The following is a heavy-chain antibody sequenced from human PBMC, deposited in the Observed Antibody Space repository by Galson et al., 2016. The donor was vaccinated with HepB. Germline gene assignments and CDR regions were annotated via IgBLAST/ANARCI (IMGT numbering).Heavy chain of an antibody. CDR3: ASHQTSSSWHTLGY. CDR1: GYSFTNSY. CDR2: INPSGDST. Sequence: SVKVSCKASGYSFTNSYIHWVRQAPGQGLEWMGIINPSGDSTSYAQKFQDRITMTRDTSTSTVYMELSDLRSDDTAVYYCASHQTSSSWHTLGYWGQGTLVTVSS. J-gene: IGHJ4*02. D-gene: IGHD6-13*01. V-gene: IGHV1-46*01.